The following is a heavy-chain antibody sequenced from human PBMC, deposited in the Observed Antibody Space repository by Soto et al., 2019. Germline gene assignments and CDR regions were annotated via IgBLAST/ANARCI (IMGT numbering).Heavy chain of an antibody. V-gene: IGHV3-21*01. D-gene: IGHD2-21*01. J-gene: IGHJ6*02. CDR1: GFTFSSYS. CDR2: ISSSSYI. CDR3: ARDKGEIYYYYGMDV. Sequence: EVQLVESGGGLVKPGGSLRLSCAASGFTFSSYSMNWVRQAPGKGLEWVSSISSSSYIYYADSVKGRFTISRDNAKNSLYLQMNSLRAEDTAVYYCARDKGEIYYYYGMDVWGQGTTVTVSS.